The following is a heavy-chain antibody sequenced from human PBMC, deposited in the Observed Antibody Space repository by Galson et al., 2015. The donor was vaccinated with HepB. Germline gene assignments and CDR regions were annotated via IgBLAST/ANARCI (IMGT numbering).Heavy chain of an antibody. V-gene: IGHV1-18*01. J-gene: IGHJ6*02. Sequence: SVKVSCKASGYTFINYGITWVRKAPGQGLEWMGWISTYNGKTHYGQNFQGRVTMTTDTSTNTAYMDLRSLRSDDTAVYYCARHYCSRGACYPLFYYYALDVWGQGTTVTVS. D-gene: IGHD2-15*01. CDR1: GYTFINYG. CDR2: ISTYNGKT. CDR3: ARHYCSRGACYPLFYYYALDV.